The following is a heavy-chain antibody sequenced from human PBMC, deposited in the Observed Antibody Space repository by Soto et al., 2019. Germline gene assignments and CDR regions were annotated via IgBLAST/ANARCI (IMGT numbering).Heavy chain of an antibody. Sequence: QVQLVQSGAEVKKPGASVKVSCKASGYTFISYAMYWVRQAPGQRLEWMGWINAGNGNTKYSQKFQGRVTITRDTSASTAYIELSSLRSEDTALYYCARDLGGIDIWGQGTMVTVSS. CDR3: ARDLGGIDI. D-gene: IGHD3-10*01. V-gene: IGHV1-3*01. CDR2: INAGNGNT. CDR1: GYTFISYA. J-gene: IGHJ3*02.